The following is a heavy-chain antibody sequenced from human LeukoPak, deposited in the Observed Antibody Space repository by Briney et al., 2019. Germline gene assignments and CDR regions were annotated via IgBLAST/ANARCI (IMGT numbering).Heavy chain of an antibody. J-gene: IGHJ5*02. CDR3: ARVTIAAAGTFWFDP. CDR1: GGSISSYY. D-gene: IGHD6-13*01. V-gene: IGHV4-59*01. CDR2: IYYSGST. Sequence: SETLSLTCTVSGGSISSYYWSWIRQPPGKGLEWIGCIYYSGSTNYNPSLKSRVTISVDTSKNQFSLKLSSVTAADTAVYYCARVTIAAAGTFWFDPWGQGTLVTVSS.